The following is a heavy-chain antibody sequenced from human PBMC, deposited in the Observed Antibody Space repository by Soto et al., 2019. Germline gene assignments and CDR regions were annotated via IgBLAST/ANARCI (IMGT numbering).Heavy chain of an antibody. V-gene: IGHV1-18*04. D-gene: IGHD2-2*01. Sequence: ASVKVSCKASGYTFTSYGISWVRQAPGQGLEWMGWISAYNGNTNCAQKLQGRVTMTTDTSTSTAYMELRSLRSDDTAVYYCARDSSYCSSTSCYLGPWVPTKYGMDVWGQGTTVTVSS. CDR2: ISAYNGNT. J-gene: IGHJ6*02. CDR1: GYTFTSYG. CDR3: ARDSSYCSSTSCYLGPWVPTKYGMDV.